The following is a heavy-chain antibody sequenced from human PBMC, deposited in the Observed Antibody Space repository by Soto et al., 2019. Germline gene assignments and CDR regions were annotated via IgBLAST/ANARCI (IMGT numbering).Heavy chain of an antibody. J-gene: IGHJ6*02. CDR3: ARSLNYSSSWYYYYGMDV. Sequence: ASVKVSCKASGYTFTGYYMHWVRQAPGQGLEWMGWINPNSGGTNYAQKFQGWVTMTRDTSISTAYMELSRLRSDDTAVYYCARSLNYSSSWYYYYGMDVWGQGTTVTVSS. CDR1: GYTFTGYY. D-gene: IGHD6-13*01. V-gene: IGHV1-2*04. CDR2: INPNSGGT.